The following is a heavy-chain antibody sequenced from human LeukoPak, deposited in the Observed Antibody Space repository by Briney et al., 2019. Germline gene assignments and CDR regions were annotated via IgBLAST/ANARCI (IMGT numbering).Heavy chain of an antibody. CDR2: ISGTGAVT. Sequence: GGSLRLSCAASGFTFSNYAMSWVRQAPGKGLEWVSAISGTGAVTYYADSVKGRLTISRDNSKNTLHLQMNSLRAEDTAIYYCAKGHYYDSSGYLYYFDYWGQGTLVTFSS. J-gene: IGHJ4*02. CDR3: AKGHYYDSSGYLYYFDY. D-gene: IGHD3-22*01. V-gene: IGHV3-23*01. CDR1: GFTFSNYA.